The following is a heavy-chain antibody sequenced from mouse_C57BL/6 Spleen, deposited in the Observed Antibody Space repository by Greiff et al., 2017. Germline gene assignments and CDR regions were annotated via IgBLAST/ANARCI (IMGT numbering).Heavy chain of an antibody. CDR3: ARRLYGSSPYYYARDY. CDR2: IGPSDSYT. J-gene: IGHJ4*01. D-gene: IGHD1-1*01. Sequence: QVQLQQPGAELVKPGASVKLSCKASGYTFTSYWMQWVKQRPGQGLEWIGEIGPSDSYTNYNQKFKGKATLTVDPSSSTAYMQLSSLTSEDSAVYYGARRLYGSSPYYYARDYWGQGTSVTVSS. V-gene: IGHV1-50*01. CDR1: GYTFTSYW.